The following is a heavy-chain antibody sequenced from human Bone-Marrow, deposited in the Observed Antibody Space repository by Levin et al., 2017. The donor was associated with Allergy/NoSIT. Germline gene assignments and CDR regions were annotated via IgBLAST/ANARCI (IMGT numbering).Heavy chain of an antibody. Sequence: SETLSLTCAVSDDSVSSNKWWSWVRQPPGKGLEWIGEIYHSGYTNYNPPLKSRVTMSVDKSRNQFSLHLNSVTAADTAVYYCAVNGGGVSYSYDCWGPGTLVTVSS. D-gene: IGHD3-22*01. CDR1: DDSVSSNKW. J-gene: IGHJ4*02. CDR3: AVNGGGVSYSYDC. V-gene: IGHV4-4*02. CDR2: IYHSGYT.